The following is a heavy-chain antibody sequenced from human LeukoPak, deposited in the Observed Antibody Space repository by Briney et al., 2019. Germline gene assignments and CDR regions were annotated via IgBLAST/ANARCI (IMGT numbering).Heavy chain of an antibody. V-gene: IGHV1-69*05. D-gene: IGHD1-26*01. Sequence: SVKVSCKASGGTFSSYAISWVRQAPGQGLEWMGGIIPIFGTANYAQKFQGRVTITTDEFTSTAYMELSSLRSEDTAVYYCARVGFVGATTGYYYYYMDVWGKGTTVTVSS. J-gene: IGHJ6*03. CDR1: GGTFSSYA. CDR3: ARVGFVGATTGYYYYYMDV. CDR2: IIPIFGTA.